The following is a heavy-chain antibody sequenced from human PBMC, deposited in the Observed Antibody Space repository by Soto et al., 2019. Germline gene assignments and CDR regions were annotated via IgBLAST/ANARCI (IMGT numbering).Heavy chain of an antibody. V-gene: IGHV3-23*01. Sequence: EVQLLEAGGGLVQPGGSLRLSCAASGFRFVNYAMNWVRQAPGKGLEWVSGLSGSGTSTYYADSVKGRFTISRDNSSDTLFLQMNSLTADDTAVYYCAKATTNGDWCNPFDSRGQGAL. J-gene: IGHJ4*02. D-gene: IGHD4-17*01. CDR1: GFRFVNYA. CDR2: LSGSGTST. CDR3: AKATTNGDWCNPFDS.